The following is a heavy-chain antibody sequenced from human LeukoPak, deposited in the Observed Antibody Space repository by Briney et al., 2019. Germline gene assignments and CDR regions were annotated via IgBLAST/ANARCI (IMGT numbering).Heavy chain of an antibody. Sequence: GGSLRLSCAASGFTFSSYSMNWVRQAPGKGLEWVSSISSSSSSIYYADSVKGRLTISRDNAKNSLYLQMHSLRAEDTAVYYCARGPLVRGPDYWGQGTLVTVSS. V-gene: IGHV3-21*01. CDR1: GFTFSSYS. CDR2: ISSSSSSI. CDR3: ARGPLVRGPDY. J-gene: IGHJ4*02. D-gene: IGHD3-10*02.